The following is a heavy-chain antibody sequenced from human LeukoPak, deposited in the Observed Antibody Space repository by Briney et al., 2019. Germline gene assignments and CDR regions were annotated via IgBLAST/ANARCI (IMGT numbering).Heavy chain of an antibody. CDR2: INHSGST. CDR3: ARYCSSTSCPNWFDP. D-gene: IGHD2-2*01. V-gene: IGHV4-34*01. CDR1: GGSFSGYY. J-gene: IGHJ5*02. Sequence: SETLSLTCAVYGGSFSGYYWSWIRQPPGKGLEWIGEINHSGSTNYNPSLKSRVTISVDTSKNQFSLKLSSVTAADTAVYYCARYCSSTSCPNWFDPWGQGTLVTVYS.